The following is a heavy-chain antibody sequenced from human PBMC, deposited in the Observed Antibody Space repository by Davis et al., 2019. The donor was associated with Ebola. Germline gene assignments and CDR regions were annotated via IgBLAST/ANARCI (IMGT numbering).Heavy chain of an antibody. CDR2: INPNSGGT. J-gene: IGHJ4*02. CDR3: ARGPEWELLRRYYFDY. D-gene: IGHD1-26*01. V-gene: IGHV1-2*06. Sequence: AASVKVSCKASGYTFTGHYMHWVRQAPGQGLEWMGRINPNSGGTNYAQKFQGRVTMTRDTSISPAYMELSRLRSDDTAVYYCARGPEWELLRRYYFDYWGQGTLVTVSS. CDR1: GYTFTGHY.